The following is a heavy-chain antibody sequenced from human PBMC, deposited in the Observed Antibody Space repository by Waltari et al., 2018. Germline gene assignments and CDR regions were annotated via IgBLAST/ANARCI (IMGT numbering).Heavy chain of an antibody. CDR3: AREPADYYYYYYMDV. CDR2: ISYDGSNK. Sequence: QVQLVESGGGVVQPGRSLRLSCAASGFTFSSYAMHWVRQAPGKGLEWVAVISYDGSNKYYADSVKGRFTISRDNSKTTLYLQMNSLRAEDTAVYYCAREPADYYYYYYMDVWGKGTTVTVSS. V-gene: IGHV3-30*01. CDR1: GFTFSSYA. D-gene: IGHD2-2*01. J-gene: IGHJ6*03.